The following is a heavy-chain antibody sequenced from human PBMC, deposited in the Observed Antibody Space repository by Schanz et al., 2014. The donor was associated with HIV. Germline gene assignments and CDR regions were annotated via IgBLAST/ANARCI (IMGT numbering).Heavy chain of an antibody. CDR3: ARDPLPYYSDSGASFLNGLDV. J-gene: IGHJ6*02. Sequence: QVQLVESGGGVVQPGRSLRLSCAASGFTFSSYAMHWVRQAPGKGLEWVAVISYDGSNKNYADSVKGRFTISRDNSKKRLLLQMNSLRAEDTAIYYCARDPLPYYSDSGASFLNGLDVWGQGTTVTVSS. V-gene: IGHV3-30-3*01. D-gene: IGHD3-22*01. CDR2: ISYDGSNK. CDR1: GFTFSSYA.